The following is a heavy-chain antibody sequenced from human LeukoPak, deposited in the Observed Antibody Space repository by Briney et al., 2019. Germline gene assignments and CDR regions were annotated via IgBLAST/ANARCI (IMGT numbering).Heavy chain of an antibody. V-gene: IGHV3-23*01. CDR2: ISGGVGGT. Sequence: GGSLRLSCGASGFTFSRYGMRWVRQAPGKGLEWVSAISGGVGGTSYADSVKGRFIISRDNSKNTLYLQMNRLRAEETAVYYCAKLLYGDYGLLVYWGQGTQVTVSS. CDR1: GFTFSRYG. CDR3: AKLLYGDYGLLVY. J-gene: IGHJ4*02. D-gene: IGHD4-17*01.